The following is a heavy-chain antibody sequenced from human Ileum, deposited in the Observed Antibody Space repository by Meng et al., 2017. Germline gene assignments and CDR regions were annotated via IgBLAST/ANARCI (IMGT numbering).Heavy chain of an antibody. Sequence: QVQLVESGGGVVQPWRSLRVSCAAYGCTFRNYAMHGVRQAPGKGLEWVAVTSYDGSKKYYVDSVKGRFTISRDNSKDTLYLQMNSLRAEDTAVYYCARALLSYYYNSSGYYTNFDYWGQGTLVTVSS. D-gene: IGHD3-22*01. V-gene: IGHV3-30*04. CDR1: GCTFRNYA. CDR2: TSYDGSKK. J-gene: IGHJ4*01. CDR3: ARALLSYYYNSSGYYTNFDY.